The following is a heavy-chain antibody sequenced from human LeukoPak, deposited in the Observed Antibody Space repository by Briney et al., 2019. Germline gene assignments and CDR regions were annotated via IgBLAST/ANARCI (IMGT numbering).Heavy chain of an antibody. D-gene: IGHD6-19*01. CDR1: GGSISSYY. CDR3: ARARLAFDAFDI. Sequence: PSETLSLTCTVSGGSISSYYWSWIRQPAGKGLEWIGRIYTSGSTNYNPSLKSRVTISVDKSQNQFSLELSSVTAADTAVYYCARARLAFDAFDIWGQGTMVTVSS. J-gene: IGHJ3*02. CDR2: IYTSGST. V-gene: IGHV4-4*07.